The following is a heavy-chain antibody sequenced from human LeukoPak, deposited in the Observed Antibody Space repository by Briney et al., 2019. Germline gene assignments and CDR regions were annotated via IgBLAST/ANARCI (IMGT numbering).Heavy chain of an antibody. V-gene: IGHV3-30-3*01. CDR2: ISYDGSNK. Sequence: PGRSLRLSCAASGFTFSSYAMHWVRQAPGKGLEWVAVISYDGSNKYYADSVKGRFTISRDNSKNTLYLQMNSLRAEDTAVYYCARDFQLAYFDYWGQGTLVTVSS. D-gene: IGHD2-2*01. CDR3: ARDFQLAYFDY. J-gene: IGHJ4*02. CDR1: GFTFSSYA.